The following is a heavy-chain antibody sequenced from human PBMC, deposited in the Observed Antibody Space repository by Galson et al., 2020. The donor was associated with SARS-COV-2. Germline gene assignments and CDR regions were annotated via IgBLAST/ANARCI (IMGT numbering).Heavy chain of an antibody. D-gene: IGHD5-12*01. CDR3: ARADGYIHFDY. CDR1: GGSISSYY. V-gene: IGHV4-59*01. CDR2: IYYSGST. Sequence: SETLSLTCTVSGGSISSYYWSWIRQPPGKGLEWIGYIYYSGSTNYNPSLKSRVTISVDTSKNQFSLKLSSVTAADTAVYYCARADGYIHFDYWGQEPWSPSPQ. J-gene: IGHJ4*01.